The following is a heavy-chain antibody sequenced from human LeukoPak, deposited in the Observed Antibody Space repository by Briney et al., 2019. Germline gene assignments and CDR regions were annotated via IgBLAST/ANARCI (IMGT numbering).Heavy chain of an antibody. D-gene: IGHD1-26*01. CDR3: VRDSGSSYGYYFLH. Sequence: GGSLRLSCAASGFTFNSYSMYWVRQAPGKGLECVSAISSSSSHMFYADSVKGRFSISRANANNSLYLQMNSLRAEDTAVYYCVRDSGSSYGYYFLHWGQGTRVTVSS. J-gene: IGHJ1*01. V-gene: IGHV3-21*01. CDR2: ISSSSSHM. CDR1: GFTFNSYS.